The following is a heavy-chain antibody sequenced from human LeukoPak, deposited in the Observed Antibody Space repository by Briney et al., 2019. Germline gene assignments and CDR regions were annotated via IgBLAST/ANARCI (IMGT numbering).Heavy chain of an antibody. D-gene: IGHD3-10*01. Sequence: PSETLSLTCIVSGDSIYSYYWSWIRQPAGKGLEWIGRMYLSGETNYNPSLKSRVTMSLDTSKNHFSLKLTSATAADTAVYYCARTRGANDAFDIWGQGTMVTVSS. CDR3: ARTRGANDAFDI. V-gene: IGHV4-4*07. CDR1: GDSIYSYY. CDR2: MYLSGET. J-gene: IGHJ3*02.